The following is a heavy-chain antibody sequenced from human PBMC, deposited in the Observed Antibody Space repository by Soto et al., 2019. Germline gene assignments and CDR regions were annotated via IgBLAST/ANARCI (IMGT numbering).Heavy chain of an antibody. CDR2: ISSSGGST. CDR3: AQHVREVPYDHVEV. CDR1: GFTSRKFA. D-gene: IGHD1-1*01. V-gene: IGHV3-23*01. J-gene: IGHJ6*02. Sequence: EVQLLESGGGSVQPGGSLRLSCAVSGFTSRKFAMSWVRQASGKGLEWVSSISSSGGSTYYADFVKGRCTISRDNSQNNLYLQINSLRAGDTATYYCAQHVREVPYDHVEVWSQWTPVTISS.